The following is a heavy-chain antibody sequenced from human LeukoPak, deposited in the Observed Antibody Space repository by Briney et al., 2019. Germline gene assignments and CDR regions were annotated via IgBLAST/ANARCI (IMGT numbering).Heavy chain of an antibody. CDR3: ARGRDGYNRHSDY. J-gene: IGHJ4*02. Sequence: GGSLRLSCAASGFTVSSYVMHWVRQAPGKGLEWVASKSHDGSNSYFADSVRGRFSISSDNSKNTLYVQMNSLRVENTPVYYCARGRDGYNRHSDYWGQGTLVTVSS. D-gene: IGHD5-24*01. V-gene: IGHV3-30*04. CDR1: GFTVSSYV. CDR2: KSHDGSNS.